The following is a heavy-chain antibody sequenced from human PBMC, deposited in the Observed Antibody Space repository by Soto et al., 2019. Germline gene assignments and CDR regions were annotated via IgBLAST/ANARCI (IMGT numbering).Heavy chain of an antibody. D-gene: IGHD3-9*01. CDR1: GFSFSTYW. CDR2: IRQDGRER. J-gene: IGHJ3*02. CDR3: ARYCKNYDIRTGRSDAFEI. Sequence: PGGSLRLSCAAPGFSFSTYWMTWLRQAPGTGLEWVANIRQDGRERYYVDSVEGRFTISRDNGKNSLYLQMSSLRTEDTAVYYCARYCKNYDIRTGRSDAFEIWGHGTKVTVSS. V-gene: IGHV3-7*01.